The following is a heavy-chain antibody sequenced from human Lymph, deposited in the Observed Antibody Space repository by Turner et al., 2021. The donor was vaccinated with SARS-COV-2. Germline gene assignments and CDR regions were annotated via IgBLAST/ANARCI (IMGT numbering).Heavy chain of an antibody. CDR1: GFTFSSYG. CDR2: ISYDGSNT. CDR3: AKVRSIFGVVIGGMDV. Sequence: QVQLVESGGGVVQPGGSLRLSCAASGFTFSSYGMHWVRQAPGKGVEWVAVISYDGSNTYYADSVKGRFTISRDNTKKTLYLQMNSLRAEDTAVYYCAKVRSIFGVVIGGMDVWGQGTTVTVSS. J-gene: IGHJ6*02. V-gene: IGHV3-30*18. D-gene: IGHD3-3*01.